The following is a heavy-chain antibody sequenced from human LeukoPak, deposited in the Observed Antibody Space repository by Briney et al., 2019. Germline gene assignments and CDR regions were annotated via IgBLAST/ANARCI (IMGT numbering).Heavy chain of an antibody. CDR3: ARGPPNYYDSSGYYYGVANYFDY. V-gene: IGHV4-59*01. CDR2: FSYSGSA. D-gene: IGHD3-22*01. J-gene: IGHJ4*02. CDR1: GGSISSDY. Sequence: SETLSLTCTVSGGSISSDYWNWIRQPPGKGLEWIGYFSYSGSAKYNPSLKTTVTISGDTSKSQFSLKLTSVTAADTAVYYCARGPPNYYDSSGYYYGVANYFDYWGQGTLVTVSS.